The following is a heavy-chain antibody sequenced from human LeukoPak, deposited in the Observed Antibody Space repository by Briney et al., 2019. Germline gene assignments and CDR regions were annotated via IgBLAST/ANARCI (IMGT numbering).Heavy chain of an antibody. Sequence: SETLSLTCTVSGGSISSYYWSWIRQPPGKGLEWSGYIYYSGSTNYNPSLKSRVTISVDTSKNQFSLKLSSVTAADTAVYYCARQTYYYGSGSGREFDYWGQGTLVTVSS. J-gene: IGHJ4*02. CDR1: GGSISSYY. V-gene: IGHV4-59*01. CDR3: ARQTYYYGSGSGREFDY. D-gene: IGHD3-10*01. CDR2: IYYSGST.